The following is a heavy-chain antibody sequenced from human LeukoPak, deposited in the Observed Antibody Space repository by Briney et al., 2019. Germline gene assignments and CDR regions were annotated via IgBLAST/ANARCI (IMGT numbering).Heavy chain of an antibody. Sequence: GASVKVSCKASGYTFTGYYMHWVRQAPGQGLEWMGWINPNSGGTNYAQKFQGRVTMTRNTSISTAYMELSSLRSEDTAVYYCARGLSREYHYVGLPYYYYYYMDVWGKGTTVTISS. CDR2: INPNSGGT. CDR1: GYTFTGYY. D-gene: IGHD3-22*01. CDR3: ARGLSREYHYVGLPYYYYYYMDV. V-gene: IGHV1-2*02. J-gene: IGHJ6*03.